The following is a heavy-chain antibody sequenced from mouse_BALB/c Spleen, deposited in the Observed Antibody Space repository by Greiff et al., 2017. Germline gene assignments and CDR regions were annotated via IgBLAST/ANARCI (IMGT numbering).Heavy chain of an antibody. D-gene: IGHD3-1*01. CDR3: ARAGSHYAMDY. J-gene: IGHJ4*01. CDR1: GFNIKDTY. V-gene: IGHV14-3*02. CDR2: IDPANGNT. Sequence: EVQLQESGAELVKPGASVKLSCTASGFNIKDTYMHWVKQRPEQGLEWIGRIDPANGNTKYDPKFQGKATITADTSSNTAYLQLSSLTSEDTAVYYYARAGSHYAMDYWGQGTSVTVSS.